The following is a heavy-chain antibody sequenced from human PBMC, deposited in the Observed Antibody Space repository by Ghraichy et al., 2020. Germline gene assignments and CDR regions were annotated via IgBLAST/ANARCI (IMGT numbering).Heavy chain of an antibody. J-gene: IGHJ6*03. CDR1: GGSISSYY. CDR2: IYYSGST. CDR3: ARDLFSEYCSSTSCGKNYYMDV. D-gene: IGHD2-2*01. V-gene: IGHV4-59*01. Sequence: SETLSLTCTVSGGSISSYYWSWIRQPPGKGLEWIGYIYYSGSTNYNPSLKSRVTISVDTSKNQFSLKLSSVTAADTAVYYCARDLFSEYCSSTSCGKNYYMDVWGKGTTVTVSS.